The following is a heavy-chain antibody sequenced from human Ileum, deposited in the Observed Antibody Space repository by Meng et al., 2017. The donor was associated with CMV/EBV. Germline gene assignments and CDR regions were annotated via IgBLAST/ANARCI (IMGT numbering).Heavy chain of an antibody. CDR1: GLSLSNYA. J-gene: IGHJ4*02. Sequence: GESLKISCAASGLSLSNYAMSWVRQAPGKGLEWVSSISSSGDNTWHADSVKGRFTISRDNAKNSLYLQMNSLRVGDTAVYYCVGGSGWIFDYWGQGTLVTVSS. CDR2: ISSSGDNT. D-gene: IGHD1-26*01. CDR3: VGGSGWIFDY. V-gene: IGHV3-23*01.